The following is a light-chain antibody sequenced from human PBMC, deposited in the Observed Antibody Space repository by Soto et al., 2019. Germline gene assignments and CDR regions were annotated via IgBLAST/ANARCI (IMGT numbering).Light chain of an antibody. V-gene: IGKV1D-13*01. Sequence: DRVTITCLASQGISSALAWYQQKPGKPPKPLIFDVSRLESGVPSRFSGSGSGTDFTLTIGSLQPEDFATYYCQQFNNYPLTFGGGTKVDIK. J-gene: IGKJ4*01. CDR2: DVS. CDR3: QQFNNYPLT. CDR1: QGISSA.